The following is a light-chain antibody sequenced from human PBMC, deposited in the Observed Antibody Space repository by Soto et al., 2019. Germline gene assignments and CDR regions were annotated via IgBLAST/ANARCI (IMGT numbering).Light chain of an antibody. CDR3: CSYAGSYTHV. CDR1: SSDVGAYIY. V-gene: IGLV2-11*01. CDR2: DVI. Sequence: QSALTRPRSVSGSPGQSVTFSCTGTSSDVGAYIYVSWYQQHPGKAPKLIIYDVIKRPSGVPDRFSGSKSGNTASLTISGLQAEDEADYYCCSYAGSYTHVFGTGTKVTVL. J-gene: IGLJ1*01.